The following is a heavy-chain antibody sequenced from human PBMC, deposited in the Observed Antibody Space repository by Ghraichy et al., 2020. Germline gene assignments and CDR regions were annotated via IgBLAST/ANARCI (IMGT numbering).Heavy chain of an antibody. Sequence: GGSLRLSCAASGFTFSSYWMHWVRQAPGKGLVWVSRINSDGSSTSYADSVKGRFTISRDNAKNTLYLQMNSLRAEDTAVYYCARDPDKYSSGWYLPSRYYYYGMDVWGQGTTVTVSS. CDR2: INSDGSST. J-gene: IGHJ6*02. V-gene: IGHV3-74*01. CDR1: GFTFSSYW. CDR3: ARDPDKYSSGWYLPSRYYYYGMDV. D-gene: IGHD6-19*01.